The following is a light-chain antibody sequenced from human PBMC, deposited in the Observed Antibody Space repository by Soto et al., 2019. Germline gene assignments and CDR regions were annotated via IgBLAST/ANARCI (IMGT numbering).Light chain of an antibody. J-gene: IGKJ2*01. Sequence: DIQMTQSPSSLSASVGDRVTITCQASQDIRNFLNWYQQKQGKAPKLLIYDASNLETGVPSRFSGSGSGTDLTFTISSLHPEDIATYYCQQYDILPTFGQGTKLEIK. V-gene: IGKV1-33*01. CDR2: DAS. CDR3: QQYDILPT. CDR1: QDIRNF.